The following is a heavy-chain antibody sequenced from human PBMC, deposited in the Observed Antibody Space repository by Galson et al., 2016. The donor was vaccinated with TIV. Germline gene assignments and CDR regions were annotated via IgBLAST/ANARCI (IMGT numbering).Heavy chain of an antibody. J-gene: IGHJ4*02. CDR2: VIPILGMT. CDR3: ARVCSSTSCYAGIDY. CDR1: GGTFSTNA. Sequence: SVKVSCKASGGTFSTNAMTWVRQAPGQGLEWMGRVIPILGMTNYAQKFQGRLTITADKSTSTAYMELSSLRSDDTALYCCARVCSSTSCYAGIDYWGQGTLVTVSS. V-gene: IGHV1-69*04. D-gene: IGHD2-2*01.